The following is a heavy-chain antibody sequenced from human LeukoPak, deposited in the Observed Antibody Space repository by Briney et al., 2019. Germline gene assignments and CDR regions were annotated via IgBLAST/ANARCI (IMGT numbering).Heavy chain of an antibody. Sequence: ASVKVSCKASGYTFNSYSVHWVRQAPGQGLEWMGWINTNTGNPMYAQGFTGRFVFSLDTSVSTTYLQISNLKAEDTAVYYCARQFGSGWYNFDYWGRGTQVTVS. CDR2: INTNTGNP. CDR3: ARQFGSGWYNFDY. V-gene: IGHV7-4-1*02. J-gene: IGHJ4*02. CDR1: GYTFNSYS. D-gene: IGHD6-19*01.